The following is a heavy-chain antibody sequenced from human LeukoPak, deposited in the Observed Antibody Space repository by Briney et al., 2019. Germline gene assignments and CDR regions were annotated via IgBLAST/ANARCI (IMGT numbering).Heavy chain of an antibody. Sequence: SETLSLTCTVSGYSISSGYYWGWIRQPPGKGLEWIGSIYHSGSTYYNPSLKSRVTISVDTSKNQFSLKLSSVTAADTAVYYCVRSIVGSGYYYVSSYYFDYWGQGTLVTVSS. CDR3: VRSIVGSGYYYVSSYYFDY. CDR2: IYHSGST. V-gene: IGHV4-38-2*02. CDR1: GYSISSGYY. J-gene: IGHJ4*02. D-gene: IGHD3-22*01.